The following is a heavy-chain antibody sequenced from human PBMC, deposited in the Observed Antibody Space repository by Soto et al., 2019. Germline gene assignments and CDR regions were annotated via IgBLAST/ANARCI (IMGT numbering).Heavy chain of an antibody. J-gene: IGHJ4*02. CDR1: GGSISSSSYY. V-gene: IGHV4-39*01. CDR2: IYYSGST. CDR3: ASGVDTAMEFDY. D-gene: IGHD5-18*01. Sequence: SETLSLTCTVSGGSISSSSYYWGWIRQPPGKGLEWIGSIYYSGSTYYNPSLKSRVTISVDTSKNQFSLKLSSVTAADTAVYYCASGVDTAMEFDYWGQGALVTVSS.